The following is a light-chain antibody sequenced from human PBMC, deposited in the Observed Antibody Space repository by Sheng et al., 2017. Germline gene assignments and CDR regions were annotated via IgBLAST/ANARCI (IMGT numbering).Light chain of an antibody. J-gene: IGKJ5*01. V-gene: IGKV3-20*01. CDR3: QQYGSSPIT. CDR2: GAS. CDR1: QSVSASY. Sequence: EIVLTQSPGTLSLSPGERATLSCRASQSVSASYLAWYQQKPGQAPRLLIYGASSRAAGISDRFSGSGSGTDFTLTISRLEPEDFAVYYCQQYGSSPITFGQGTRLEIK.